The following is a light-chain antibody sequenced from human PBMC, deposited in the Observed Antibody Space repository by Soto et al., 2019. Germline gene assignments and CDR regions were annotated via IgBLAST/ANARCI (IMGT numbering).Light chain of an antibody. CDR1: SSDVGSYNF. CDR2: EGT. J-gene: IGLJ3*02. V-gene: IGLV2-23*03. CDR3: CSFAIGSTFV. Sequence: QSALTQPASVSGSPGQSITISCTGPSSDVGSYNFVSWYQQHPGKAPKLMIYEGTKRPSGVSNRFSGSKSGNTASLTISGLQAEDEADYYCCSFAIGSTFVFGGGTQLTVL.